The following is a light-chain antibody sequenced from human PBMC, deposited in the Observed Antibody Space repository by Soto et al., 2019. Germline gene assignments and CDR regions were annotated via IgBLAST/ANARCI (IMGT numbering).Light chain of an antibody. J-gene: IGLJ1*01. CDR3: NSYTSNNTYV. V-gene: IGLV2-14*03. Sequence: QYALTQPASVSGSPGQAITISCSGTSSGVGAFNYVSWYQQHPGKAPKLMIYDVSNRPSGVSNRFSGSKSGNTASLTISGLRAEDEADYYCNSYTSNNTYVFGTGTKLTVL. CDR2: DVS. CDR1: SSGVGAFNY.